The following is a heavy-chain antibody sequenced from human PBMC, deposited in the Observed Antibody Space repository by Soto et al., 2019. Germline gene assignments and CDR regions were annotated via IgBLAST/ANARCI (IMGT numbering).Heavy chain of an antibody. CDR2: IKKDGSEK. Sequence: GGSLRLSCEASGFTFSSYWMNRVRQAPGKGLEWVAIIKKDGSEKYYVDSVKGRFTISRDNAKNSLYLQMNDLRAEDTAVYYCAGGSGWLIDYWGRGTLVTVSS. CDR3: AGGSGWLIDY. J-gene: IGHJ4*02. CDR1: GFTFSSYW. D-gene: IGHD6-19*01. V-gene: IGHV3-7*03.